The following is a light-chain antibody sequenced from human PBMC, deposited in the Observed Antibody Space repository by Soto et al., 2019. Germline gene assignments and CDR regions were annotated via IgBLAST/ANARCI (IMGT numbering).Light chain of an antibody. V-gene: IGKV3-15*01. CDR1: QTVSSN. J-gene: IGKJ4*01. CDR3: QQYNDWPVT. CDR2: GAS. Sequence: EIVMTQSPATLSVSPGERATLSCRASQTVSSNLAWYQQKPGQAPRLLMYGASTRATGIPARFSGSGSGTEFTLTISSLQSEDFAVYYCQQYNDWPVTFGGGTKVEIK.